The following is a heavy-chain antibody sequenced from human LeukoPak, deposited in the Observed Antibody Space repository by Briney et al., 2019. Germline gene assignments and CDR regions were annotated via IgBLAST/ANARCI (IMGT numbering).Heavy chain of an antibody. CDR1: GITVSSSY. CDR2: LYSDGPT. J-gene: IGHJ4*02. Sequence: GGSLRLSCAASGITVSSSYMSWVRQAPGKGLECVSVLYSDGPTYYADSVKGRFNISRDNSKNTLFLRMSSLRAGDTAMYYCAGAPFYDSTNYYFDYWGQGTLVTVSS. CDR3: AGAPFYDSTNYYFDY. D-gene: IGHD3-22*01. V-gene: IGHV3-66*01.